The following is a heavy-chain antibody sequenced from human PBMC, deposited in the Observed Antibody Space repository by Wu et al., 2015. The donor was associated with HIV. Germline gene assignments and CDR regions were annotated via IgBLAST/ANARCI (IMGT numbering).Heavy chain of an antibody. Sequence: EVQLVQSGAEVKKPGATVKISCKVSGYTFTDYYMHWVQQAPGKGLEWMGLVDPEDGETIYAEKFQGRVTITADTSTDTAYMELSSLRSDDTAVYYCARDYGSGTYYNPGDAFDIWAKDNGHVSS. CDR1: GYTFTDYY. CDR2: VDPEDGET. D-gene: IGHD3-10*01. J-gene: IGHJ3*02. V-gene: IGHV1-69-2*01. CDR3: ARDYGSGTYYNPGDAFDI.